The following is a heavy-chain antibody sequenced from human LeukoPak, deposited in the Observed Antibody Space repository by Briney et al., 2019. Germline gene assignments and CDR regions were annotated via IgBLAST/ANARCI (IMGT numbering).Heavy chain of an antibody. J-gene: IGHJ4*02. V-gene: IGHV1-18*01. Sequence: ASVKVSCKASGYTFTNYGITWVRQAPGQGLEWMGWISAYNGNTNYTQKVQGRVTLTTDTSTSTAYMELSSLRSEDTAVYYCAADRGYSYGYAIFDYWGQGTLVTVSS. CDR1: GYTFTNYG. D-gene: IGHD5-18*01. CDR3: AADRGYSYGYAIFDY. CDR2: ISAYNGNT.